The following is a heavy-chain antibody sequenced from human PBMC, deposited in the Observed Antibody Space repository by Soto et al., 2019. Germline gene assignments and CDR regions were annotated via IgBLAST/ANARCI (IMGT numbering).Heavy chain of an antibody. CDR2: LSGSLNSA. J-gene: IGHJ6*02. CDR1: EFSFRDYA. D-gene: IGHD1-20*01. CDR3: ATNNTPGGMDV. Sequence: AGGSLRLSCTAAEFSFRDYAMSWVRQAPGKGLEWVSTLSGSLNSAFYADSVKGRFTISRDNSKNTVYLQMHSLRAEDTAVYYCATNNTPGGMDVWGQGTTVTVSS. V-gene: IGHV3-23*01.